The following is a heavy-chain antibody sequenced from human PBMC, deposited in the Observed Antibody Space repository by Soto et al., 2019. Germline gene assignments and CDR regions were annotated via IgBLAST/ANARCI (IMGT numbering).Heavy chain of an antibody. Sequence: GGSLRLSCAGSGFTLSDHYIDWVRQAPGKGLEWVGRSRDKAQGYSTAYAASVKGRFTTSRDESKNSVYLQMNSLKTEDTAVYYCARSGVTGIVIPSHWFDPWGQGTLVTVSS. D-gene: IGHD2-21*02. CDR1: GFTLSDHY. CDR2: SRDKAQGYST. J-gene: IGHJ5*02. CDR3: ARSGVTGIVIPSHWFDP. V-gene: IGHV3-72*01.